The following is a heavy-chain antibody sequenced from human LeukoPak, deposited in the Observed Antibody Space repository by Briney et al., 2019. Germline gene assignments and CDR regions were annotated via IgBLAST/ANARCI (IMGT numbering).Heavy chain of an antibody. Sequence: GGSLRLSCAASGFAFSSYSMNWVRQAPGKGLEWVSYISSSSSTIYYADSVKGRFTISRDNAKNSLYLQMNSLRAEDTAVCYCAKGAAEGYSYGFGLDYWGQGTLVTVSS. V-gene: IGHV3-48*01. CDR3: AKGAAEGYSYGFGLDY. CDR2: ISSSSSTI. CDR1: GFAFSSYS. D-gene: IGHD5-18*01. J-gene: IGHJ4*02.